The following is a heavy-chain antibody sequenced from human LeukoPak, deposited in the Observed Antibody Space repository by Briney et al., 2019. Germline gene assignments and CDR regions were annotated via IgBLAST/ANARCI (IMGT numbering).Heavy chain of an antibody. Sequence: HPGGSLRLSCAASGFTFSTLEMTWVRQAPGRGLEWVSYISSSGSTIYYADSVKGRFTISRDNAKNSLYLQMNSLRVEGTAIYHCARGRFGLDWGQGTLVTVSS. CDR2: ISSSGSTI. CDR1: GFTFSTLE. J-gene: IGHJ4*02. D-gene: IGHD3-10*01. CDR3: ARGRFGLD. V-gene: IGHV3-48*03.